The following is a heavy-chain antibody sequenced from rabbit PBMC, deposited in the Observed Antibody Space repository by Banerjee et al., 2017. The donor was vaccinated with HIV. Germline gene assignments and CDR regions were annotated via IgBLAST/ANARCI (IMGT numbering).Heavy chain of an antibody. Sequence: QEQLEESGGDLVKPEGSLTLTCTASGFSFSTSYWICWVRQAPGKGLEWIACIYTGSSGTTAYASWAKGRFTISKTSSTTVTLQMTSLTAADTATYFCGRGVGNSVWGDLWGQGTLVTVS. CDR1: GFSFSTSYW. J-gene: IGHJ3*01. V-gene: IGHV1S45*01. CDR2: IYTGSSGTT. CDR3: GRGVGNSVWGDL. D-gene: IGHD4-1*01.